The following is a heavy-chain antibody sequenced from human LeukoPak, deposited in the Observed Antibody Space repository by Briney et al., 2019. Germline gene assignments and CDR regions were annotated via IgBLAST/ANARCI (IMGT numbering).Heavy chain of an antibody. CDR1: GYTFSDYY. CDR3: ARRAVGNSYYHSMDV. J-gene: IGHJ6*03. CDR2: INPNSGVT. Sequence: VKVSCKASGYTFSDYYLHWVRQAPGQGLEWMGWINPNSGVTNYAQKFQGRVTITRNTSISTAFMELSSLRSEDTAVYYCARRAVGNSYYHSMDVWGKGTTVTVSS. V-gene: IGHV1-2*02. D-gene: IGHD6-19*01.